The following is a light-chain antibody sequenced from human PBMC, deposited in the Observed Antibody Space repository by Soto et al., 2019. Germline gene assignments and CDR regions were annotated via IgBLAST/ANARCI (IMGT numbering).Light chain of an antibody. J-gene: IGKJ4*01. Sequence: ESVLTQSPGTLSLSPGERATLSCRASQSVSSSYLAWYQQTPGQAPRLLIYGASSRATGIPDRFSGSGSGTDFTLTISRLEPEDFAVYYCHEYGSSPLTFGGGTKVDIK. CDR1: QSVSSSY. CDR2: GAS. V-gene: IGKV3-20*01. CDR3: HEYGSSPLT.